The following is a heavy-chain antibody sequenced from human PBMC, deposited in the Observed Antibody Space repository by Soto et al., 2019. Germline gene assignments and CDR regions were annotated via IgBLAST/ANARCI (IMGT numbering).Heavy chain of an antibody. J-gene: IGHJ6*03. CDR3: AREFARSTSDYHYYMDV. Sequence: QVQLVESGGGLVKPGGSLRLSCVASGFTFSDYYMSWIRQAPGKGLEWVSYISSSGSTIYNADSVKGRFTISRDNAKNSLYLQMNSLRAEDTAVYYCAREFARSTSDYHYYMDVWGKGTTVTVSS. CDR2: ISSSGSTI. CDR1: GFTFSDYY. D-gene: IGHD2-2*01. V-gene: IGHV3-11*01.